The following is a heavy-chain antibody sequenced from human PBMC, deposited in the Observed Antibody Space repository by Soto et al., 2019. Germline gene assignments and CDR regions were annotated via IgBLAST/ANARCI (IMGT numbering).Heavy chain of an antibody. J-gene: IGHJ5*02. D-gene: IGHD3-22*01. V-gene: IGHV4-39*01. CDR2: IYYSGST. CDR1: GGSISSSSYY. Sequence: PSETLSLTCTVSGGSISSSSYYWGWIRQPPGKGLEWIGSIYYSGSTYYNPSLKSRVTISVDTSKNQFSLKLSSVTAADTAVYYCARHRADYYDSSGYYSLRPNWFDPWGQGTLVTVS. CDR3: ARHRADYYDSSGYYSLRPNWFDP.